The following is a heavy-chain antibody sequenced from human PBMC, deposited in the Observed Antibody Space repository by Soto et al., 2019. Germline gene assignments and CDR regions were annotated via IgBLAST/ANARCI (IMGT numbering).Heavy chain of an antibody. CDR2: IWYDGSNK. V-gene: IGHV3-33*01. CDR1: GFTFSSYG. J-gene: IGHJ3*02. D-gene: IGHD7-27*01. Sequence: QVQLVESGGGVVQPGRSLRLSCAASGFTFSSYGMHWVRQAPGKGLEWVAVIWYDGSNKYYADSVKGRFTISRDNSKNTLYLQMNSLRAEDTAVYYCAREGVLTGEGAFDIWGQGTMVTVSS. CDR3: AREGVLTGEGAFDI.